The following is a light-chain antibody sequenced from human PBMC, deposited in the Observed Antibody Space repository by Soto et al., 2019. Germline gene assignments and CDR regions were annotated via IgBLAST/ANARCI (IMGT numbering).Light chain of an antibody. CDR1: QGISSN. Sequence: DIQLTQSPSSLSASVGDRVTITCRVSQGISSNLNWYRQKPGKVPQLLIYSASNLQSGVPSRFSGGGSWTDFSLTISSRQPADVATYYGQRKYNAPRTFGQGTKVEIK. V-gene: IGKV1-27*01. J-gene: IGKJ1*01. CDR2: SAS. CDR3: QRKYNAPRT.